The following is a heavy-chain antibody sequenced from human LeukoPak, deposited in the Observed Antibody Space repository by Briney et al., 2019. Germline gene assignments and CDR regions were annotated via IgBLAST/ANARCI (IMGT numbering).Heavy chain of an antibody. J-gene: IGHJ4*02. V-gene: IGHV3-66*01. D-gene: IGHD6-19*01. Sequence: GGSLRLSCAASGFTVSSKYMNWVRQAPGKGLEWVSVIYTGGYTYYADSVKGRFTISRDNSKNTLHLQMNSLRAEDTAVYYCAKERKTSSGWYEGSDYWGQGTLVTVSS. CDR3: AKERKTSSGWYEGSDY. CDR1: GFTVSSKY. CDR2: IYTGGYT.